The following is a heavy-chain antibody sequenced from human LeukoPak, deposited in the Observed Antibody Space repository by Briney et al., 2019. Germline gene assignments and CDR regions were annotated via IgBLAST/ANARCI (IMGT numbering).Heavy chain of an antibody. D-gene: IGHD2-21*02. J-gene: IGHJ3*02. CDR1: GYTFTSYG. CDR3: ARDRGCGTNCYSAFDI. Sequence: ASVKVSCKASGYTFTSYGISWVRQAPGQGLEWMGIINPSGGSTNYAQKFQGRVTMTRDTSTTTVYMELSSLRSEDTALYYCARDRGCGTNCYSAFDIWGQGTMITVSS. CDR2: INPSGGST. V-gene: IGHV1-46*01.